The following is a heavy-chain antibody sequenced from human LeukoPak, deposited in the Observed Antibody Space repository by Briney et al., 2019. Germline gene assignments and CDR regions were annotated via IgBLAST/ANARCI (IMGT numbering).Heavy chain of an antibody. CDR2: INHSGST. D-gene: IGHD5-18*01. CDR1: GGSFSGYY. Sequence: MSSETLSLTCAVYGGSFSGYYWSWIRQPPGKGLEWIGEINHSGSTNYNPSLKSRVTISVDTSKNQFSLKLSSVTAADTAVYYCARLPRTGYSYGYSYYYGMDVWGQGTTVTVSS. CDR3: ARLPRTGYSYGYSYYYGMDV. J-gene: IGHJ6*02. V-gene: IGHV4-34*01.